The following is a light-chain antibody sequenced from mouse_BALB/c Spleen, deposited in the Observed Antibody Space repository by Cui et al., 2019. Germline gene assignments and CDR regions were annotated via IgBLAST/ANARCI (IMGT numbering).Light chain of an antibody. CDR1: QNVGTN. J-gene: IGKJ5*01. CDR2: SAS. CDR3: QQYNSYPLT. Sequence: DIVMTQSQKFMSTSVGDRVNVTCKASQNVGTNVAWYQQKPGQSPKALIYSASYRYSGVPDRFTGSGSGTDFTLTISNVQSEDLAEYFCQQYNSYPLTFGAGTKLELK. V-gene: IGKV6-15*01.